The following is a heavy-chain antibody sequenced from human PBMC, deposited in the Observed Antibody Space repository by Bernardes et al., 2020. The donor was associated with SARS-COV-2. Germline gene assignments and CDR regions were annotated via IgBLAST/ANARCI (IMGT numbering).Heavy chain of an antibody. CDR2: IYYSGTT. Sequence: SETLSLTRTVSGGSIGSYYWAWIRQPPGKGLEWIGYIYYSGTTNYKPSLKSRVTISVDRSQNQFSLNLSSVTPADTAVYYCARDLSHLVRRSFDLWGRGTLVTVSS. CDR1: GGSIGSYY. J-gene: IGHJ2*01. V-gene: IGHV4-59*01. CDR3: ARDLSHLVRRSFDL. D-gene: IGHD3-10*01.